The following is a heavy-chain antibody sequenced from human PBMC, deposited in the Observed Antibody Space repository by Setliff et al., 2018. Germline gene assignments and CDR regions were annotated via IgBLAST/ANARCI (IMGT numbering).Heavy chain of an antibody. J-gene: IGHJ1*01. CDR1: GDSISDAS. V-gene: IGHV4-59*12. CDR2: VFYNGAA. D-gene: IGHD1-26*01. CDR3: ASRNSDGGPEYFQH. Sequence: SETLSLTCTVSGDSISDASIMAWIRQPPGKGLEFIGYVFYNGAANFNPSLKSRVTMSVDASKNQISLKLMSVTAADTAVYYCASRNSDGGPEYFQHWGQGALVTVSS.